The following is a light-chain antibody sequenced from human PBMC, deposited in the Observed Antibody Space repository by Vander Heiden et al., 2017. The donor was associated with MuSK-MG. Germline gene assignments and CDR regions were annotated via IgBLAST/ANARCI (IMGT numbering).Light chain of an antibody. V-gene: IGKV4-1*01. J-gene: IGKJ1*01. CDR2: WAS. CDR3: QQYLRTPWT. Sequence: TATINGTSSQSVVHSSSSKNYLAWYQQKPGQPPKLLIFWASTRESGVPDRFSGSGSGTDFTLTISRLQAEDVALYYCQQYLRTPWTFGQGTKVEIK. CDR1: QSVVHSSSSKNY.